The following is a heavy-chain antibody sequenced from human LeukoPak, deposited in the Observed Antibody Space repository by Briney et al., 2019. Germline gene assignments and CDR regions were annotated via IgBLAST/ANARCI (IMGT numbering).Heavy chain of an antibody. Sequence: GGSLRLSCAASGFIFTNYFMSWVRQAPGKGLEWVASIKHDGSEKYYVDSVRGRFTISRDNTKNSLYLQMSSLRAEDTAVYYCAKDQRIQLWFRRLVFDYWGQGTLVTVSS. J-gene: IGHJ4*02. CDR1: GFIFTNYF. V-gene: IGHV3-7*01. CDR3: AKDQRIQLWFRRLVFDY. CDR2: IKHDGSEK. D-gene: IGHD5-18*01.